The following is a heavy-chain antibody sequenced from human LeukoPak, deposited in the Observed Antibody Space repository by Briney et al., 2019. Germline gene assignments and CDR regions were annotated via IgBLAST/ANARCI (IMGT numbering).Heavy chain of an antibody. Sequence: SETLSLTCAVSGYSISSGYYWGWIRQPPGKGLEWIGSIYHSGSTYYNPSLKSRVTISVDTSKNQFPLKLSSVTAADTAVYYCAGPRRLVPADYWGQGTLVTVSS. CDR3: AGPRRLVPADY. V-gene: IGHV4-38-2*01. J-gene: IGHJ4*02. CDR2: IYHSGST. CDR1: GYSISSGYY. D-gene: IGHD6-19*01.